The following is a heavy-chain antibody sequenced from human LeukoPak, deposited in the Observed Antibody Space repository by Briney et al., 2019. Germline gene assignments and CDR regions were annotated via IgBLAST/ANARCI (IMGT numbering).Heavy chain of an antibody. D-gene: IGHD3-10*01. CDR2: IYYGGST. CDR3: ARQYYYGSGSYDY. V-gene: IGHV4-39*01. Sequence: SETLSVTCTVSGGSISSSSYYWGWIRQPPGKGLEWIGSIYYGGSTYYNPSLKSRVTISVDTSKNQFSLKLSSVTAADTAVYYCARQYYYGSGSYDYWGQGTLVTVSS. CDR1: GGSISSSSYY. J-gene: IGHJ4*02.